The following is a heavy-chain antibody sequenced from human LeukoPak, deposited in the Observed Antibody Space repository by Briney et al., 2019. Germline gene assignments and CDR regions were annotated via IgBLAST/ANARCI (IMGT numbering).Heavy chain of an antibody. Sequence: SETLSLTCTVSGGSISSSSYSWGWIRQPPGKGLEWIGNIYYSGSTYYNPSLKSRVTISVDTSKNQFSLKLSSVTAADTAVYYCASGGFGEIIDYWGQGTLVTVSS. CDR3: ASGGFGEIIDY. D-gene: IGHD3-10*01. J-gene: IGHJ4*02. CDR2: IYYSGST. V-gene: IGHV4-39*07. CDR1: GGSISSSSYS.